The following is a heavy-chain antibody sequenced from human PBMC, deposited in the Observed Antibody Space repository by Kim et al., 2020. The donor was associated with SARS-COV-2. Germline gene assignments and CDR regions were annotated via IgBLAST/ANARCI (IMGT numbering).Heavy chain of an antibody. CDR2: IYYSGST. CDR1: GGSISSGGYY. Sequence: SETLSLTCTVSGGSISSGGYYWSWIRQHPGKGLEWIGYIYYSGSTYYNPSLKSRVTISVDTSKNQFSLKLSSVTAADTAVYYCARTKTENDYGATLPPVGFDYWGQGTLVTVSS. CDR3: ARTKTENDYGATLPPVGFDY. D-gene: IGHD4-17*01. V-gene: IGHV4-31*03. J-gene: IGHJ4*02.